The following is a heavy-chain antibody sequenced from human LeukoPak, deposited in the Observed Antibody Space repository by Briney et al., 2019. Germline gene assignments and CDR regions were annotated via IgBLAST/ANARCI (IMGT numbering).Heavy chain of an antibody. CDR3: ARGMPITIFGVFDY. D-gene: IGHD3-3*01. J-gene: IGHJ4*02. CDR2: ISYDGSNK. CDR1: GFTFSSYA. Sequence: TGGSLRLSCAASGFTFSSYAMHWVRQAPGKGLEWVAVISYDGSNKYYAGSVKGRFTISRDNSKNTLYLQMNSLRAEDTAVYYCARGMPITIFGVFDYWGQGTLVTVSS. V-gene: IGHV3-30-3*01.